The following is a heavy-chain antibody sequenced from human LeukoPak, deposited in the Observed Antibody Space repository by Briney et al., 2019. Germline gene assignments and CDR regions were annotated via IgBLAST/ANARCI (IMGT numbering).Heavy chain of an antibody. J-gene: IGHJ4*02. CDR2: TSGSGGST. Sequence: GGSLRLSCAASGFTFSNYAMSWVRQAPGKGLEWVSLTSGSGGSTHYADSVKGRFTISRDNSKNTLYLQMDSLRADDTAVYYCAKALVVVIAPGSYFDFWGQGTLVTVSS. CDR1: GFTFSNYA. D-gene: IGHD2-15*01. V-gene: IGHV3-23*01. CDR3: AKALVVVIAPGSYFDF.